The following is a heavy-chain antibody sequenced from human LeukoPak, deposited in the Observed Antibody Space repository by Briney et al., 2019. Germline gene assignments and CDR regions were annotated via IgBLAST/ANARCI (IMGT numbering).Heavy chain of an antibody. CDR2: ISYDGSNK. D-gene: IGHD6-13*01. CDR3: AKDRRQQLA. J-gene: IGHJ4*02. CDR1: GFTFSSYA. V-gene: IGHV3-30-3*01. Sequence: GRSLRLSCAASGFTFSSYAMHWVRQAPGKGLEWVAVISYDGSNKYYADSVKGRFTISRDNSKNTLYLQMNSLRAEDTAVYYCAKDRRQQLAWGQGTLVTVSS.